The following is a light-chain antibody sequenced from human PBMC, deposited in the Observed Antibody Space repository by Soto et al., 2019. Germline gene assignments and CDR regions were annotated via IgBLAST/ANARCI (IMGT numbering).Light chain of an antibody. CDR1: QNIENY. J-gene: IGKJ5*01. CDR3: QQSVCSPPIT. V-gene: IGKV1-39*01. CDR2: VAS. Sequence: DIQMTQSPSSLSASLGDTVTISCRASQNIENYLHWYQQKAGKAPEVLLYVASVLKDGVSSRFSGSGYGTDFTLTITNLQPEDCAMYYGQQSVCSPPITFGQGTRLDIK.